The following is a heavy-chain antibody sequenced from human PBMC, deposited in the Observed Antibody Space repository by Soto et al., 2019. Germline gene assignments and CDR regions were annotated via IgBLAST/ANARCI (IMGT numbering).Heavy chain of an antibody. CDR1: GGSINTINNY. CDR3: AREEAAGIERWFDP. J-gene: IGHJ5*02. CDR2: ISYSGST. V-gene: IGHV4-30-4*01. Sequence: SETLSLTCTVSGGSINTINNYWSWIRQPPGKGLEWIGFISYSGSTYYSPSLMSRLTISLDTSTNRFSLKLTSVTAADTAVYYCAREEAAGIERWFDPWGQGTLVTVSS. D-gene: IGHD6-13*01.